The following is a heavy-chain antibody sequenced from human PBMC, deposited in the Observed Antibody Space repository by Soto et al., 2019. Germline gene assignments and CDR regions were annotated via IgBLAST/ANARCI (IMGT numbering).Heavy chain of an antibody. CDR2: IWYDGSNK. V-gene: IGHV3-33*01. CDR1: GFTFSSYG. J-gene: IGHJ4*02. D-gene: IGHD2-2*01. Sequence: PGGSLRLSCAASGFTFSSYGMHWFRQAPGKGLEWVAVIWYDGSNKYYADSVKGRFTISRDNSKNTLYLQMNSLRAEDTAVYYCARVNCSSTSCPIDYWGQGTLVTVSS. CDR3: ARVNCSSTSCPIDY.